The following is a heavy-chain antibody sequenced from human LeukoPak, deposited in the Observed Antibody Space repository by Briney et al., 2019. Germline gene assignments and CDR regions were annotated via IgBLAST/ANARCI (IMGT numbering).Heavy chain of an antibody. Sequence: PGGSLRLSCAASGFTFSSYWMSWVRQAPGKGLEWGANIKQDGSEKYYVDSVKGRFTISRDNAKNSLYLQMNSLRAEDTAVYYCARAVGNSKAPYAFDIWGQGTMVTVSS. CDR3: ARAVGNSKAPYAFDI. CDR2: IKQDGSEK. D-gene: IGHD1-14*01. V-gene: IGHV3-7*01. J-gene: IGHJ3*02. CDR1: GFTFSSYW.